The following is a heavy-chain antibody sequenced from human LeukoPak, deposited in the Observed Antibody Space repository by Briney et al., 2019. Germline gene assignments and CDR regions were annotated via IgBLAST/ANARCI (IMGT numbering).Heavy chain of an antibody. J-gene: IGHJ2*01. D-gene: IGHD2-2*01. Sequence: SETLSLTCAVYGGSFSGYYWSWIRQPPGKGLEWIGEINHSGSTNYNPSLKSRVTISVDTSKNQFSLKLSSVTAADTAVYYCASYAKDIVVLPAASIYWYFDFWGRGTLVTVSS. CDR1: GGSFSGYY. CDR2: INHSGST. CDR3: ASYAKDIVVLPAASIYWYFDF. V-gene: IGHV4-34*01.